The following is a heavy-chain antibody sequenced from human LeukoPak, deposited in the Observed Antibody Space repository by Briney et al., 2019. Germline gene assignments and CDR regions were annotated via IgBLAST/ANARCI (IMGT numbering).Heavy chain of an antibody. V-gene: IGHV4-34*01. Sequence: SETLSLTCAVYGGSFSGYYWSWIRQPPGKGLEWIGEINHSGSTNYNPSLKSRVTISVDTPKNQFSLKLSSVTAADTAVYYCARDRYYYDSSGYYSLDYWGQGTLVTVSS. CDR3: ARDRYYYDSSGYYSLDY. D-gene: IGHD3-22*01. CDR2: INHSGST. J-gene: IGHJ4*02. CDR1: GGSFSGYY.